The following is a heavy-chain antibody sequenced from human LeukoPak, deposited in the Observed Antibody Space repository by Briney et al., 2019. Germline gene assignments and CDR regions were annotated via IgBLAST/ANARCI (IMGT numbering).Heavy chain of an antibody. CDR2: ISGSGGST. V-gene: IGHV3-23*01. J-gene: IGHJ5*02. CDR3: AKDLGGPGISA. CDR1: GFTFDDYA. Sequence: QTGGSLRLSCAASGFTFDDYAMHWVRQAPGKGLEWVSAISGSGGSTYYADSVKGRFTISRDNSKNTLYLQMNSLRAEDTAVYYCAKDLGGPGISAWGQGTLVTVSS. D-gene: IGHD1-14*01.